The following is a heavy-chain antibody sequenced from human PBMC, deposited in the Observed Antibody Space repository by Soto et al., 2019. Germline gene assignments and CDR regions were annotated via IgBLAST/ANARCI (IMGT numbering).Heavy chain of an antibody. V-gene: IGHV3-23*01. CDR3: VRTIQPGTTTYFDY. CDR2: ISGSGDST. Sequence: GGSLRLSCAASGFPFSSYAMNWVRQAPGKGLEWVSAISGSGDSTAYAASVKGRLTFSRDDSKNSVYLQMNSLKTEDTAVYYCVRTIQPGTTTYFDYWGQGTLVTVS. CDR1: GFPFSSYA. J-gene: IGHJ4*02. D-gene: IGHD1-1*01.